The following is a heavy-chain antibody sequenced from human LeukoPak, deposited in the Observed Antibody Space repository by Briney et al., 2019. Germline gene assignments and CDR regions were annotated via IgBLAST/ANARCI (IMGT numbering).Heavy chain of an antibody. D-gene: IGHD3-9*01. J-gene: IGHJ4*02. V-gene: IGHV3-23*01. Sequence: GGSLRLSCAASGLDLNAFGMNWVRQAPGKGLQWVSIIGPNNGPAYYADSVKGRFTISRDTSKNTVFLQMNSLRAEDTALYYCAKEIRKYEILTGSGGVHYWGQGILVTVSS. CDR3: AKEIRKYEILTGSGGVHY. CDR2: IGPNNGPA. CDR1: GLDLNAFG.